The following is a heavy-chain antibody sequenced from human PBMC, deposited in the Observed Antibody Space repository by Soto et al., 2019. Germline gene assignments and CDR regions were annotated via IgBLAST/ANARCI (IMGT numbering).Heavy chain of an antibody. CDR3: ARQDSVTTFSEYFQH. Sequence: VQLVESGGGLVQPGGSLRLSCAASGFTFSSYWMSWVRQAPGKGLEWVANIKQDGSEKYYVDSVKGRFTISRDNAKNSLYLQMNSLRAEDTAVYYCARQDSVTTFSEYFQHWGQGTLVTVSS. D-gene: IGHD4-17*01. V-gene: IGHV3-7*01. CDR1: GFTFSSYW. CDR2: IKQDGSEK. J-gene: IGHJ1*01.